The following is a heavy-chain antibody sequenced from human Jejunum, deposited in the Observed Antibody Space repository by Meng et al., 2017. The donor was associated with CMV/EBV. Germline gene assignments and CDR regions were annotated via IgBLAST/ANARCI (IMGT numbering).Heavy chain of an antibody. Sequence: SCAASGFTFRNHWMSWVRQAPGKGLLWVSRISTDGNSATYADSVKGRFTISRDNAKNTLYLQMSNLRAEDTAVYYCAAGFNRADYWGQGTLVTVSS. J-gene: IGHJ4*02. CDR1: GFTFRNHW. CDR3: AAGFNRADY. V-gene: IGHV3-74*01. D-gene: IGHD1-14*01. CDR2: ISTDGNSA.